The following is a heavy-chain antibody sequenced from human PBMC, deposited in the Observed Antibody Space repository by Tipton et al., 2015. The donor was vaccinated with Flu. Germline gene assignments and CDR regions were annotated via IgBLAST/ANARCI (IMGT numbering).Heavy chain of an antibody. D-gene: IGHD3-9*01. CDR1: GDSISSGYY. CDR3: ARHETYADILIGPFDY. Sequence: TLSLTCTVSGDSISSGYYWGWIRQPPGKGLEWIGYIYNSAYTKYNPSLESRVTISADTPKKQFSLQLRSVTAEDTAVYYCARHETYADILIGPFDYWGQGTLVTVSS. V-gene: IGHV4-61*05. CDR2: IYNSAYT. J-gene: IGHJ4*02.